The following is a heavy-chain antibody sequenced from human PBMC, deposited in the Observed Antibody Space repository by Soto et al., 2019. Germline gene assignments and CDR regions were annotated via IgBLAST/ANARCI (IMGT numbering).Heavy chain of an antibody. Sequence: QVQLVQSGAELKKPGSSVKVSCKASGGTFSRYAISWVRQAPGQGLEWMGGIIPIFGTANYAKKFQGRVTIPAYESTSTSYMAQSSMRSSDTAVYYCAGGETDIAYFDYRGQGTLVTVSS. CDR2: IIPIFGTA. CDR3: AGGETDIAYFDY. V-gene: IGHV1-69*01. CDR1: GGTFSRYA. D-gene: IGHD2-21*02. J-gene: IGHJ4*02.